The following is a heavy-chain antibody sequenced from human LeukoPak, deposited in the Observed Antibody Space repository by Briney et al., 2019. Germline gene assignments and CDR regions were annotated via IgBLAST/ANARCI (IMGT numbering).Heavy chain of an antibody. CDR2: ISSSSSYI. V-gene: IGHV3-21*01. Sequence: PGGSLRLSCAASGFTFSSYSMNWVRQAPGKGLEWVSSISSSSSYIYSADSVKGRFTISRDNAKNSLYLQMNSLRAEDTAVYYCARAAPDVWGSYRYTPYYWGQGTLVTVSS. CDR1: GFTFSSYS. CDR3: ARAAPDVWGSYRYTPYY. J-gene: IGHJ4*02. D-gene: IGHD3-16*02.